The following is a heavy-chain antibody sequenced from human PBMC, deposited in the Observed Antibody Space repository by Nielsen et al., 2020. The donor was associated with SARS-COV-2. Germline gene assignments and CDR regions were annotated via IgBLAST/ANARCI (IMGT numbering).Heavy chain of an antibody. CDR1: GGSFSGYY. V-gene: IGHV4-34*01. D-gene: IGHD2-2*02. Sequence: SETLSLTCAVYGGSFSGYYWSWIRQPQGKGLEWIGEINHSGSTNYNPSLKSRVTISVDTSKNQFSLKLSSVTAADTAVYYCASSYTEPGFGFWGQGTLVTVSS. CDR2: INHSGST. CDR3: ASSYTEPGFGF. J-gene: IGHJ4*02.